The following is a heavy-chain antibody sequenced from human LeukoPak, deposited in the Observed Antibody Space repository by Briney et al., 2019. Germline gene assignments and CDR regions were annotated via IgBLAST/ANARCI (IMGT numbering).Heavy chain of an antibody. CDR1: GFTFSSYA. Sequence: GGSLRLSCAASGFTFSSYAMHWVRQAPGKGLEWVAVISYDGSNKYYADSVKGRFTISRDNSKNTQYLQMNSLRAEDTAVYYCARALGYCSGGSCYSFYYYYGMDVWGKGTTVTVSS. CDR2: ISYDGSNK. D-gene: IGHD2-15*01. V-gene: IGHV3-30*04. CDR3: ARALGYCSGGSCYSFYYYYGMDV. J-gene: IGHJ6*04.